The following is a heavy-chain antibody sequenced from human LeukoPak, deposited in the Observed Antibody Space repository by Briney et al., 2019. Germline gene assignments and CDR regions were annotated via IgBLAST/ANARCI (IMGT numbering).Heavy chain of an antibody. CDR1: GGSISSYY. J-gene: IGHJ5*02. D-gene: IGHD1-1*01. CDR2: IYYSGST. CDR3: ARENSLEGTSDP. V-gene: IGHV4-59*01. Sequence: SETLSLTCTVSGGSISSYYWSWIRQPPGKGLEWIGYIYYSGSTNYNPSLKSRVTISVDTSKNQFSLKLSPVTAADTAVYYCARENSLEGTSDPWGQGTLVTVSS.